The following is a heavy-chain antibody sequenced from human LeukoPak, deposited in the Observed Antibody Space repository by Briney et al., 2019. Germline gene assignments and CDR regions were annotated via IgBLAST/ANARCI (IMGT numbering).Heavy chain of an antibody. CDR1: GYTFTGYY. V-gene: IGHV1-2*02. Sequence: ASVKVSCKASGYTFTGYYMHWVRQAPGQGLEWMGWINPNSGGTNYAQKFQGRVTMTGDTSISTAYMELSRLRSDDTAVYYCANGYSSSWEKYFQHWGQGTLVTVSS. CDR2: INPNSGGT. J-gene: IGHJ1*01. CDR3: ANGYSSSWEKYFQH. D-gene: IGHD6-13*01.